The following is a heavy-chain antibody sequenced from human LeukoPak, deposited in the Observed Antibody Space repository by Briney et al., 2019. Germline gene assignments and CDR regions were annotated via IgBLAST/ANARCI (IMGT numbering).Heavy chain of an antibody. J-gene: IGHJ4*02. CDR2: INPSGGST. CDR1: GYTFTNYC. CDR3: ARGGSSWESDY. V-gene: IGHV1-46*01. D-gene: IGHD6-13*01. Sequence: APVKVSCKASGYTFTNYCMHWVRQGPGQGLEWMGIINPSGGSTSYAQKFQGRVTMTRDTSTSTVYMELSSLRSEDTAVYYCARGGSSWESDYWGQGTLVTVSS.